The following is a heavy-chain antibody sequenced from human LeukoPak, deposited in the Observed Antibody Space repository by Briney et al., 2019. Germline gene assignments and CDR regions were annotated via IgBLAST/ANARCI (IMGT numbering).Heavy chain of an antibody. V-gene: IGHV4-31*03. CDR3: ARDRDDSSGPEEFDY. CDR1: GGSISSGGYY. D-gene: IGHD3-22*01. J-gene: IGHJ4*02. CDR2: IYYSGST. Sequence: SQTLSLTCTVSGGSISSGGYYWSWIRQHPGKGLEWIGYIYYSGSTYYNPSLKSRVTISVDTSKNQFSLKLSSVTAADTAVYYCARDRDDSSGPEEFDYWGQGTLVTVSS.